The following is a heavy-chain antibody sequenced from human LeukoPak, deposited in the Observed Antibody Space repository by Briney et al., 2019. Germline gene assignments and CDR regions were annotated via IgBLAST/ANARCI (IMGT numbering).Heavy chain of an antibody. CDR1: GGSIRNYY. Sequence: PSETLSLTCTVSGGSIRNYYWSWIRQPPGKGLEWVGYIYYSGSTNYNPSPKSRVTISVDTSNNRFSLKLSSVTAADTAVYYCARGRDSYDSSSFFDYWGQGTLVTVSS. J-gene: IGHJ4*02. V-gene: IGHV4-59*01. D-gene: IGHD3-22*01. CDR3: ARGRDSYDSSSFFDY. CDR2: IYYSGST.